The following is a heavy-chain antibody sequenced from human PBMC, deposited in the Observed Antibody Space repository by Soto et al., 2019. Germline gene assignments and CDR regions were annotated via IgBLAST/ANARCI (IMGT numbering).Heavy chain of an antibody. V-gene: IGHV3-23*01. J-gene: IGHJ6*02. Sequence: PGGSLRLSCAASGFTFSNFAMTWVRQAPGKGLEWVSSISSSGDTTFHADSVRGRFTISRDNSNSALYMQMNSLRAEDTAVYYCAKGAGATYYFYAVDVWAQGTTVTVSS. CDR3: AKGAGATYYFYAVDV. CDR1: GFTFSNFA. CDR2: ISSSGDTT.